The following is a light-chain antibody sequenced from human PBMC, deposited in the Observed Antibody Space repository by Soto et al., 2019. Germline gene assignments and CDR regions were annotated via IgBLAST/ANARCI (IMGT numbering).Light chain of an antibody. CDR3: SSYTSISPLV. Sequence: QSALTQPASVSGSPGQSITISCTGTSSDVGGYNYVSWYQQHPGKAPRLMIYEVSNRPSGVSTRFSGSKSGNTASLTISGLQAEDEADYYCSSYTSISPLVFGGGTKVTVL. CDR1: SSDVGGYNY. V-gene: IGLV2-14*01. J-gene: IGLJ2*01. CDR2: EVS.